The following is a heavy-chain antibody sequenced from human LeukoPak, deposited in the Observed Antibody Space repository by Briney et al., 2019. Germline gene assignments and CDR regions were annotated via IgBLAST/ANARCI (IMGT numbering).Heavy chain of an antibody. CDR1: GVTFSNFG. D-gene: IGHD1-1*01. CDR2: ISFDGRST. J-gene: IGHJ5*02. Sequence: PGGSLRLSCTASGVTFSNFGMPWVRQVPGKGLEWVAVISFDGRSTNYGDSVKGRFTISRDNSKNTVYLEMNALRAEDTAVYYCAKDRGMRQVWNWFDACGQGTLVTVSS. V-gene: IGHV3-30*18. CDR3: AKDRGMRQVWNWFDA.